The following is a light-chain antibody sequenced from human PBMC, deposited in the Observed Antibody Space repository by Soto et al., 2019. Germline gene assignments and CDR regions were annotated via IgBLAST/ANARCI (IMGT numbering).Light chain of an antibody. CDR2: DVS. Sequence: QSVLTQPASGSGSPGQSITIPCTGTSSDVGGYNYVSWYQQHPGKAPKLMIYDVSNRPSGVSNRFSGSKSGNTASLTISGLQAEDEADYYCSSYTSSSTLLYVFGTGTKVTVL. CDR1: SSDVGGYNY. CDR3: SSYTSSSTLLYV. V-gene: IGLV2-14*01. J-gene: IGLJ1*01.